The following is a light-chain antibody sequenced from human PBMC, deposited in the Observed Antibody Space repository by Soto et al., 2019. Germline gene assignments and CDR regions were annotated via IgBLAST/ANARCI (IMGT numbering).Light chain of an antibody. J-gene: IGKJ5*01. CDR2: DAS. CDR1: QSVSKY. V-gene: IGKV3-11*01. Sequence: EIVLTQSPATLSLSPGERVTLSCRTSQSVSKYFAWYQQKPGRAPRLLIYDASSRATGIPARFIGSGSGTDFTLTISSLEPEDFAIYYRQQRSNWPITFGQGTRLEIK. CDR3: QQRSNWPIT.